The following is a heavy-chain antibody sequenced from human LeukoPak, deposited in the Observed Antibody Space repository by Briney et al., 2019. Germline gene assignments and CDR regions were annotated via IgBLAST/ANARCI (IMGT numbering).Heavy chain of an antibody. CDR2: MSYDGSGK. Sequence: GSLRLSCAASGFTFGNSWVHWVRQAPGKGLEWVAVMSYDGSGKYYADSVKGRFTISRDNSKSTLYLQMNSLRAEDTAVYYCAREAGYGMDVWGQGTTVTVSS. J-gene: IGHJ6*02. CDR1: GFTFGNSW. CDR3: AREAGYGMDV. V-gene: IGHV3-30*03. D-gene: IGHD6-19*01.